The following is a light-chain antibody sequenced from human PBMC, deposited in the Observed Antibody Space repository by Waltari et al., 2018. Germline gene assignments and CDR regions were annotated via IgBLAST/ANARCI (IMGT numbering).Light chain of an antibody. CDR1: TSDVVTYSL. CDR3: CSYAGSSPL. J-gene: IGLJ3*02. Sequence: QSALTQPAPVSGSPGQSITIPCAGATSDVVTYSLVSWYQQHPGNPPKLMIHEGTQRPSGISNRFSGSNSDNTASLTISGLQFEDEAYYYCCSYAGSSPLFGGGTRVTVL. V-gene: IGLV2-23*01. CDR2: EGT.